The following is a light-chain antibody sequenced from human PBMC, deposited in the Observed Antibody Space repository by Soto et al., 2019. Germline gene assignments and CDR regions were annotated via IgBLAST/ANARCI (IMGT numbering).Light chain of an antibody. Sequence: QSALTRHASVSGSPGQSITISCTGTSSDIGSNNYVSWFQQRPGKAPTLIIYEVSNRPSGVSTHFSGSKSGNTASLTISGLLPEDEAEYYCSSYTTTTRLFGAGTKLTVL. CDR1: SSDIGSNNY. J-gene: IGLJ3*02. CDR3: SSYTTTTRL. CDR2: EVS. V-gene: IGLV2-14*01.